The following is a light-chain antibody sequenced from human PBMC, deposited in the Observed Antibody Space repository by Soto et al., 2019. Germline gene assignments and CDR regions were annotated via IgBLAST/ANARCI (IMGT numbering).Light chain of an antibody. V-gene: IGKV3-20*01. J-gene: IGKJ1*01. CDR3: QQYVSSPWT. CDR1: QSVSSSY. CDR2: GAS. Sequence: ESVLTQSPGTLSLSPGERATLSCRASQSVSSSYLAWYQQKPGQAPRLLIYGASSRATGIPDRFSGSGSGTDFTLTISRLEPEDLAVYYCQQYVSSPWTFGQGTKVEIK.